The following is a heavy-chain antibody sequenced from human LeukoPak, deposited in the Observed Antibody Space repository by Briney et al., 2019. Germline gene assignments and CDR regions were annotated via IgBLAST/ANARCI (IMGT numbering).Heavy chain of an antibody. CDR3: TTAEDFWSGYLDHYYYMDV. J-gene: IGHJ6*03. D-gene: IGHD3-3*01. Sequence: GGSLRLSCAASGFTFSSYGIHWVRQAPGKGLEWVGRIKSKTDGGTTDYAAPVKGRFTTSRDDSKNTLYLQMNSLKTEDTAVYYCTTAEDFWSGYLDHYYYMDVWGKGTTVTVSS. V-gene: IGHV3-15*01. CDR2: IKSKTDGGTT. CDR1: GFTFSSYG.